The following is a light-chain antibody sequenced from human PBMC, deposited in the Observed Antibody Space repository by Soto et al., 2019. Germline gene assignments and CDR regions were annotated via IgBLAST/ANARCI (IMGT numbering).Light chain of an antibody. V-gene: IGLV2-14*01. Sequence: QSVLTQPASVSGSPGQSITISCTGTSSDVGNYDYVSWFQQHPVKAPKLMISEVNNRPSGVSNRFSGSKSGNTAYLTISGLQVEDEAEYFCFSFTTNRTHVFGIGTKVTV. CDR2: EVN. J-gene: IGLJ1*01. CDR1: SSDVGNYDY. CDR3: FSFTTNRTHV.